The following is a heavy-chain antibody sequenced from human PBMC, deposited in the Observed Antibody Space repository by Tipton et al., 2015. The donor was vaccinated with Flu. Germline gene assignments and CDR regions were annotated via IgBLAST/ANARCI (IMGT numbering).Heavy chain of an antibody. J-gene: IGHJ4*02. CDR3: ARLAYGSGTSFFDY. Sequence: TLSLTCTVSGGSISAYSWGWIRQPPGNALEWIGYIFYSGSTDYNPSLKGRVTILVDTSKNQFSLRLSSLTAADSAVYFCARLAYGSGTSFFDYWGKGTLVTVS. CDR1: GGSISAYS. CDR2: IFYSGST. V-gene: IGHV4-59*08. D-gene: IGHD3-10*01.